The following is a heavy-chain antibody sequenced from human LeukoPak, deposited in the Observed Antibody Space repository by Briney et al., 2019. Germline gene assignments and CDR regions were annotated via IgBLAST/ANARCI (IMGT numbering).Heavy chain of an antibody. D-gene: IGHD3-22*01. Sequence: ASVKVSCKASGYTFTGYYMHWVRQAPGQGLEWMGWINPNSGGTNYAQKFQGRVTMTRDTSISTAYMELSRLRSDDTAVYYCARDPSLTGHYYDSSGYAPSYYFDYWGQGTLVTVSS. V-gene: IGHV1-2*02. J-gene: IGHJ4*02. CDR1: GYTFTGYY. CDR2: INPNSGGT. CDR3: ARDPSLTGHYYDSSGYAPSYYFDY.